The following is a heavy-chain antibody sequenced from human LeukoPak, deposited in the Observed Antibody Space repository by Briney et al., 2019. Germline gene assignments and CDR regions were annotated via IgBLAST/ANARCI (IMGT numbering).Heavy chain of an antibody. CDR1: GGSISSYY. J-gene: IGHJ3*02. Sequence: SETLSLTCTVSGGSISSYYWSWIRQPAGKGLEWIGRIYTSGSTNYNPSLKSRVTISVDKSKNQFSLKLSSVTAADTAVYYRARASDTAMASDAFDIWGQGTMVTVSS. CDR3: ARASDTAMASDAFDI. D-gene: IGHD5-18*01. V-gene: IGHV4-4*07. CDR2: IYTSGST.